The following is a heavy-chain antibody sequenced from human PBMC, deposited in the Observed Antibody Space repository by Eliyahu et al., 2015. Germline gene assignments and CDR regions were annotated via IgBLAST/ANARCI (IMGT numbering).Heavy chain of an antibody. CDR1: GASTSTXX. D-gene: IGHD3-3*02. J-gene: IGHJ5*02. Sequence: QVQLQESGPGLVKXSEXXSXTCTVSGASTSTXXWSWIRQPPGRGLEWIGFIYNSETTNYNPSLKSRVTISVDTSKNQFSLKLTSVTAADTATYYCTRHFPLAHSGSYWFDPWGQGTLVTVSS. CDR3: TRHFPLAHSGSYWFDP. V-gene: IGHV4-59*08. CDR2: IYNSETT.